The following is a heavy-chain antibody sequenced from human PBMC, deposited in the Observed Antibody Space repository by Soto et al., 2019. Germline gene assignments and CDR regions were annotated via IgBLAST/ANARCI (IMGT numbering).Heavy chain of an antibody. D-gene: IGHD3-22*01. V-gene: IGHV4-38-2*02. Sequence: SETLSLTCAVSGYSISSGYYWGWIRQPPGKGLEWIGSIYHSGSTYYNPSLKSRVTISVDTSKNQFSLKLSSVTAADTAVYYCARDPYYYDISGYFNWYLDLRGRGTLVTVSS. CDR2: IYHSGST. J-gene: IGHJ2*01. CDR1: GYSISSGYY. CDR3: ARDPYYYDISGYFNWYLDL.